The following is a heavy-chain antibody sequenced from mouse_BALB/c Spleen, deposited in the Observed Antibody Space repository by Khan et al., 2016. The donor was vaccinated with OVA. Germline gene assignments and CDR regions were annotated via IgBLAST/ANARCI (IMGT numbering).Heavy chain of an antibody. Sequence: EVQLVESGPGLVKPSQSLSLTCSVTGYSFTSCYYWNWIRQFPGNKLEWMGYISYDGSNNYNPSLKNRISITRDTSKNQFFLKLNSVTTEDTATYYCAGDYYGRGYFDYWGQGTTLTVSS. CDR2: ISYDGSN. V-gene: IGHV3-6*02. CDR1: GYSFTSCYY. J-gene: IGHJ2*01. D-gene: IGHD1-1*01. CDR3: AGDYYGRGYFDY.